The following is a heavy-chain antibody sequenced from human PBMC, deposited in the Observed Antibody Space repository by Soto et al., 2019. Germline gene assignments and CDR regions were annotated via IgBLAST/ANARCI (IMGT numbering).Heavy chain of an antibody. D-gene: IGHD3-3*01. CDR1: GFTFSSYA. CDR3: ARDKSGGLDP. V-gene: IGHV3-30-3*01. J-gene: IGHJ5*02. Sequence: GGSLRRSCAASGFTFSSYAMHWVRQAPGKWLEWLAVISYDGSNKYYADSVKGRFTISRDNTKNTLYLQKSSRRAEATAVYYGARDKSGGLDPWGQGXLVTVYS. CDR2: ISYDGSNK.